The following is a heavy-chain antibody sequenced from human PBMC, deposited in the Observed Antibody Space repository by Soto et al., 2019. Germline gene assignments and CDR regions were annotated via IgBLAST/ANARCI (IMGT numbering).Heavy chain of an antibody. CDR1: GFTFSSYW. V-gene: IGHV3-7*01. CDR2: IKQDGSEK. CDR3: ARDWEITYYYYMDV. Sequence: GGSLRLSCAASGFTFSSYWMSWVRQAPGKGLEWVANIKQDGSEKYYVDSVKGRFTISRDNAKNSLYLQMNSLRAEDTAVYYCARDWEITYYYYMDVWGKGTTVTVSS. J-gene: IGHJ6*03. D-gene: IGHD1-26*01.